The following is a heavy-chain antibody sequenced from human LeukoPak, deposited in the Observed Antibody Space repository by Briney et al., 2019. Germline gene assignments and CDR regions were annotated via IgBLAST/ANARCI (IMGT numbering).Heavy chain of an antibody. J-gene: IGHJ4*02. CDR3: ARRAGAYSHPYDY. CDR1: GFTVSSDS. Sequence: GGSLGLSCTVSGFTVSSDSMSWVRQAPGKGLEWVSFIYSGGSTHYSDSVKGRFTISRDNSKNTLYLQMNSLRAEDTAVYYCARRAGAYSHPYDYWGQGTLVTVSS. D-gene: IGHD4/OR15-4a*01. CDR2: IYSGGST. V-gene: IGHV3-53*01.